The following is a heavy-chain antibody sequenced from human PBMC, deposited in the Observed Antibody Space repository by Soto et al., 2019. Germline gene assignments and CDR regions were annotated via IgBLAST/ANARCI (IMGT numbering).Heavy chain of an antibody. J-gene: IGHJ6*02. D-gene: IGHD6-6*01. CDR1: GFTFSSYA. CDR3: ARDRGARPGLYYYYGMDV. Sequence: GGSLRLSCAASGFTFSSYAMHWVRQAPGKGLEWVAVISYDGSNKYYADSVKGRFTISRDNSKNTLYLQMNSLRAEDTAVYYCARDRGARPGLYYYYGMDVWGQGTTVTVSS. V-gene: IGHV3-30-3*01. CDR2: ISYDGSNK.